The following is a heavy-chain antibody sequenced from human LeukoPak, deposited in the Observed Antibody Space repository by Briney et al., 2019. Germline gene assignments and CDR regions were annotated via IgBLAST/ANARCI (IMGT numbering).Heavy chain of an antibody. Sequence: SETLSLTCTVSGGSISSYYWSWIRQPPGKGLEYIGYIYYTGSTNYNPSLKSRVTISVDTSENQFSLKLTSVTTADTAVYYCAREVTTPRGHAFDIWGQGTMVTVSS. CDR2: IYYTGST. V-gene: IGHV4-59*01. J-gene: IGHJ3*02. CDR3: AREVTTPRGHAFDI. D-gene: IGHD4-17*01. CDR1: GGSISSYY.